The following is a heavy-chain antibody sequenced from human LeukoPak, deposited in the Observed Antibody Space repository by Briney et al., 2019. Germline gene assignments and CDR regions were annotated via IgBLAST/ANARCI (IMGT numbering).Heavy chain of an antibody. CDR3: RGYDSSGSWLFDY. V-gene: IGHV4-39*01. J-gene: IGHJ4*02. CDR2: ISYSGST. CDR1: GGSVSSSSYY. D-gene: IGHD3-22*01. Sequence: SETLSLTCTVSGGSVSSSSYYWSWTRQPPGKGLEWIGSISYSGSTYYNPSLKSRVTMSVDTSKNQFSLKLSSVTATDTALYYCRGYDSSGSWLFDYWGQGTRVAVSS.